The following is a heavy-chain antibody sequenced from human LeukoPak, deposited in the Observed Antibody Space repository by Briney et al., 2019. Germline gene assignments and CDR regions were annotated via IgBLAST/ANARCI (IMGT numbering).Heavy chain of an antibody. J-gene: IGHJ5*02. V-gene: IGHV4-34*01. CDR1: GGSFSGYY. CDR2: INHSGST. Sequence: SETLSLTCAVYGGSFSGYYWSWIRQPPGKGLEWIGEINHSGSTNYNPSLKSRVTISIDTSNNQFSLRLRFVTAADTAVYYCARDSGTTGEVKFDPWGQGTLVTVSS. D-gene: IGHD3-10*01. CDR3: ARDSGTTGEVKFDP.